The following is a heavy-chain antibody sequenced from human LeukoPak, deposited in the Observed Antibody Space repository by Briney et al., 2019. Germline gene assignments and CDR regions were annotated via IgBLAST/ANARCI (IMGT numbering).Heavy chain of an antibody. J-gene: IGHJ3*02. V-gene: IGHV3-48*04. Sequence: GGSLRLSCAASGFTFSSYSMNWVRQAPRKGLEWVSYISSSGSTIYYADSVKGRFTISRDNAKNSLYLQMNSLRAEDTAVYYCARTTLGDAFDIWGQGTMVTVSS. D-gene: IGHD3-16*01. CDR3: ARTTLGDAFDI. CDR1: GFTFSSYS. CDR2: ISSSGSTI.